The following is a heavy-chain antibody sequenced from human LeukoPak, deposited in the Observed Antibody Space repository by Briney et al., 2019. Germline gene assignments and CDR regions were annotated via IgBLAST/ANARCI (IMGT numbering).Heavy chain of an antibody. CDR2: INHSVIT. CDR3: ARDRKDRDPAMAQLFDY. J-gene: IGHJ4*02. Sequence: SETRSLTCAVYGGSVSGYYWSWIRQPPGKGLEWIGEINHSVITNYNPSLKSRVTISVDTSKNQFSLKLSSVPAAATAVSYCARDRKDRDPAMAQLFDYWGQGTLVTVYS. D-gene: IGHD5-18*01. CDR1: GGSVSGYY. V-gene: IGHV4-34*01.